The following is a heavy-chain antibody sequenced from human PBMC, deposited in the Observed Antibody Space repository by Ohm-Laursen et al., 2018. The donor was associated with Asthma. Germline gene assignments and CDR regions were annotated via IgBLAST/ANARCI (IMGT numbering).Heavy chain of an antibody. CDR1: GFTFSSFP. CDR3: ARDNVVYAGNYYYYGMDV. D-gene: IGHD2-8*02. J-gene: IGHJ6*02. CDR2: IWYDGSNK. V-gene: IGHV3-33*01. Sequence: SLRLSCAASGFTFSSFPMHWVRQAPGKGLEWVAVIWYDGSNKYYADSVKGRFTISRDNSKNTLYLQMNSLRAEDTAVYYCARDNVVYAGNYYYYGMDVWGQGTTVTVSS.